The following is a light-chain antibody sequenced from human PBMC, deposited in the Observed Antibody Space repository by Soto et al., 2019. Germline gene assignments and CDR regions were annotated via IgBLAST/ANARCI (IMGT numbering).Light chain of an antibody. J-gene: IGKJ4*01. CDR3: QQYDSYSLT. Sequence: DIQMTQSPSTLSASVGDRVTITCRASQSISSWLAWYQQKPGKAPKLLIYKASSLESGVPSRFSGSGSGAEFTLTISSLQPDDFATYYCQQYDSYSLTFGGGTKVEIK. V-gene: IGKV1-5*03. CDR1: QSISSW. CDR2: KAS.